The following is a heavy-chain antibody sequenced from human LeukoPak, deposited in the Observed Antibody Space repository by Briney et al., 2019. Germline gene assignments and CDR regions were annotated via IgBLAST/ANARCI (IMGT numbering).Heavy chain of an antibody. CDR1: GFTFSSYA. CDR3: TKAGSGYNYGGFV. V-gene: IGHV3-23*01. Sequence: GGSLRLSCAASGFTFSSYAMSWVRQAPGKGLEWVSAISSGGGSTYYADSVKGRFTISRDNSKNTLSLQMNSLRAEDTAVYYCTKAGSGYNYGGFVWGQGTLVTVSS. CDR2: ISSGGGST. J-gene: IGHJ4*02. D-gene: IGHD5-18*01.